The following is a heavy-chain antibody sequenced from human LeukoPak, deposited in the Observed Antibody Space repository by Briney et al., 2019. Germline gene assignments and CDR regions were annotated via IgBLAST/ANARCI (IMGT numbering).Heavy chain of an antibody. D-gene: IGHD3-22*01. CDR3: ARGYRYYYDSSGYDY. CDR1: GGSFSGYY. CDR2: INHSGST. J-gene: IGHJ4*02. V-gene: IGHV4-34*01. Sequence: SETLSLTCAVYGGSFSGYYWSWIRQPPGKGLEWIGEINHSGSTNYNRSLKSRVTISVDTSKNQFSLKLSSVTAADTAVYYCARGYRYYYDSSGYDYWGQGTLVTVSS.